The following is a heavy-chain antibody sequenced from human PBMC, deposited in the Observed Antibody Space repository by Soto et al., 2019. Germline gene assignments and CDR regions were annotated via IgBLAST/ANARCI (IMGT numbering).Heavy chain of an antibody. D-gene: IGHD2-2*03. CDR2: VWYDGNHR. Sequence: GSLRLSCAASGFSFNNFGIHWVRQAPGKGLEWVAIVWYDGNHRFYADSVKGRFSISRDSSNNTVYLQMNSLRVEDTALYYCARGLYDTFGGYSRGFDHWGQGAQVTVSS. V-gene: IGHV3-33*01. CDR1: GFSFNNFG. CDR3: ARGLYDTFGGYSRGFDH. J-gene: IGHJ4*02.